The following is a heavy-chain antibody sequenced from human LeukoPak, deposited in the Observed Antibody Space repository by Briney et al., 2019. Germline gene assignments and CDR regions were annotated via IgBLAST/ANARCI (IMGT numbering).Heavy chain of an antibody. J-gene: IGHJ5*01. V-gene: IGHV4-59*11. Sequence: ETLSLTCSVSGGSITSHFWSWIRQPPGKGLEWIGYIHYSGSTNYNPSLKSRVTISPDTSKNQLFLKLNSVIAADTAVYYCARLVWLGESPGSWFDSWGQGTLVTVSS. CDR3: ARLVWLGESPGSWFDS. CDR1: GGSITSHF. CDR2: IHYSGST. D-gene: IGHD3-10*01.